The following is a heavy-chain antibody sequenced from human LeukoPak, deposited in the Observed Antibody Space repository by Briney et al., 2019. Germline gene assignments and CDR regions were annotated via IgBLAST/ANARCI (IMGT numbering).Heavy chain of an antibody. D-gene: IGHD6-13*01. CDR1: GGSFSGYY. V-gene: IGHV4-34*01. Sequence: SETLSLTCAVYGGSFSGYYWSWIRQPPGKRLEWIGEINHSGSTNYNPSLKSRVTISVDTSKNQFSLKLSSVTAADTAVYYCARLGIAAAGMDYWGQGTLVTVSS. J-gene: IGHJ4*02. CDR2: INHSGST. CDR3: ARLGIAAAGMDY.